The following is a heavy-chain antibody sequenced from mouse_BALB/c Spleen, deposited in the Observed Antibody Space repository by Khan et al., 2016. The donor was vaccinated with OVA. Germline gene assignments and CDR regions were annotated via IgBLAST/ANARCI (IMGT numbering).Heavy chain of an antibody. Sequence: EVKLLESGPGLVKPSQSLSLTCTVTGYSITSDYAWNWIRQFPGNKLEWMGYISSTGGTSYNPSLKSRISITRDTSKNQFFLQLKSVTAEDTATYYCARSLYYSYGYALDCWGPGTLVTVSS. CDR2: ISSTGGT. J-gene: IGHJ4*01. D-gene: IGHD2-14*01. CDR3: ARSLYYSYGYALDC. V-gene: IGHV3-2*02. CDR1: GYSITSDYA.